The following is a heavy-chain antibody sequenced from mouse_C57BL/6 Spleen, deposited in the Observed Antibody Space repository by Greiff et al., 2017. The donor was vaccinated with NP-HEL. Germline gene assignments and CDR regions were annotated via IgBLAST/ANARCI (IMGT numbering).Heavy chain of an antibody. D-gene: IGHD2-12*01. J-gene: IGHJ1*03. CDR3: ARGLVGYFDV. V-gene: IGHV1-82*01. CDR1: GYAFSSSW. Sequence: VQLKQSGPELVKPGASVKISCKASGYAFSSSWMNWVKQRPGKGLEWIGRIYPGDGDTNYNGKFKGNATLTADKSSRTAYMQISSLTSEDSAVYFCARGLVGYFDVWGTGTTVTVSS. CDR2: IYPGDGDT.